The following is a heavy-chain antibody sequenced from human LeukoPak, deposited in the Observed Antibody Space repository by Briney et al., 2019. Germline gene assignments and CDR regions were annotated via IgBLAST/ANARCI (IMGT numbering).Heavy chain of an antibody. CDR3: AKVLGIAAAGWTFDY. V-gene: IGHV3-23*01. Sequence: GGSLRLSCAASGFTVSSNYMSWVRQAPGKGLEWVSAISGSGGSTYYADSVKGRFTISRDNSKNTLYLQMNSLRAEDTAVYYCAKVLGIAAAGWTFDYWGQGTLVTVSS. J-gene: IGHJ4*02. D-gene: IGHD6-13*01. CDR2: ISGSGGST. CDR1: GFTVSSNY.